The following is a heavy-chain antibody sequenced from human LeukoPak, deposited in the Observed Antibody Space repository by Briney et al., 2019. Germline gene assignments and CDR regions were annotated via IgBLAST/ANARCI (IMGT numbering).Heavy chain of an antibody. V-gene: IGHV3-7*01. D-gene: IGHD4-17*01. CDR3: ATDTGHGYFES. CDR1: GSIFSNYW. CDR2: IRQEGNKK. J-gene: IGHJ4*02. Sequence: PGGSLRLSCAASGSIFSNYWMSWLRQAPGKGLEWVANIRQEGNKKNYVDSVESRFTIYRDNVQNSVYLQMTSLRAEDTAVYYCATDTGHGYFESWGQGTLVTVSS.